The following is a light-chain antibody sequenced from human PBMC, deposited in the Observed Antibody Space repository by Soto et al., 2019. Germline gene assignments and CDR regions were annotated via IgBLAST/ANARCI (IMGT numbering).Light chain of an antibody. V-gene: IGKV3-11*01. CDR1: QSVSSY. J-gene: IGKJ3*01. CDR3: QQRSKWPAVT. CDR2: DAS. Sequence: EIVLTQSPATLSLSPGERATLSCRASQSVSSYLAWYQQKPGQAPRLLIYDASNRATGIPARFSGSGSGTDFTLTISSLEPEDFAVYYCQQRSKWPAVTFGPGTKVDIK.